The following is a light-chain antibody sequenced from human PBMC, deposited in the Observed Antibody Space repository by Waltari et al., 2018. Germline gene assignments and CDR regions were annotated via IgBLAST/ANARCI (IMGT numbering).Light chain of an antibody. V-gene: IGLV2-8*01. CDR3: SSYAGSNIV. J-gene: IGLJ2*01. Sequence: QSALTQPPSASGSPGQSVTISCTGTSSDVGRFDYVSWYQQHPGQTPKLLIYNVRQRPAGVPDGFSGSKSGNTASLIVSGLQADDEADYYCSSYAGSNIVFGGGTKLTVL. CDR2: NVR. CDR1: SSDVGRFDY.